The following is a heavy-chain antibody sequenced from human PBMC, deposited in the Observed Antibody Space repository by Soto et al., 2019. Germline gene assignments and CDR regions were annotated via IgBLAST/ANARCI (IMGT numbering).Heavy chain of an antibody. V-gene: IGHV4-39*01. Sequence: QLQLQESGPGLVKPSETLSLTCTVSCDSISDSSYYWGWIRQPPGKGLEWIGTIYYSGSTYYNPSLNSRVTISVDKSKNQFFLKLSAVTAADTAVYYCSRPAYLSVLIDFWGQGTLVNASS. CDR1: CDSISDSSYY. CDR3: SRPAYLSVLIDF. D-gene: IGHD2-21*01. CDR2: IYYSGST. J-gene: IGHJ4*02.